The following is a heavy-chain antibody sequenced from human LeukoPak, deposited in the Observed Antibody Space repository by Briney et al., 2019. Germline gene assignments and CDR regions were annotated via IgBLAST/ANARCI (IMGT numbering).Heavy chain of an antibody. J-gene: IGHJ4*02. D-gene: IGHD6-6*01. CDR3: AKEAIAALYFDY. CDR1: GFSLSSYA. Sequence: GGSLRLSCAASGFSLSSYAMSWVRQAPGKGLEWVSAISSTDAGTYHADSVRGRFTISRDSSKNTLYLQMNSLRAEDTAVYYCAKEAIAALYFDYWGQGTLVTVSS. CDR2: ISSTDAGT. V-gene: IGHV3-23*01.